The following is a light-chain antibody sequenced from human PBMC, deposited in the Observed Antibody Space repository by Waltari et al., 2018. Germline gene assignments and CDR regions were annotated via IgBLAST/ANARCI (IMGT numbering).Light chain of an antibody. J-gene: IGKJ2*01. CDR1: QSLTKRY. V-gene: IGKV3-20*01. CDR3: QQYGSSVLYT. CDR2: GAS. Sequence: EVVLTQSPDTLSLSPGERATLSCRASQSLTKRYLAWYQQKPGRAPRLLIYGASSRAAGIPDRFSGSGSGTDFTLTISRLEPEDFAVYSCQQYGSSVLYTFGQGTKLEIK.